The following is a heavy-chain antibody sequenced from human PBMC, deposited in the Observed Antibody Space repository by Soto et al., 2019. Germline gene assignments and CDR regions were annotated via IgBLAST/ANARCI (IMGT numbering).Heavy chain of an antibody. D-gene: IGHD1-26*01. Sequence: GESQKISCQGSGYSFDGHWISWVRQTPGQGQEWMGGIDPSVTYTNYSPSFEGHVTMSADTSVNTAYLQWRGLRASVTAIYFCARLNVGATLDDWGQGTLVTVSS. J-gene: IGHJ4*02. V-gene: IGHV5-10-1*01. CDR1: GYSFDGHW. CDR3: ARLNVGATLDD. CDR2: IDPSVTYT.